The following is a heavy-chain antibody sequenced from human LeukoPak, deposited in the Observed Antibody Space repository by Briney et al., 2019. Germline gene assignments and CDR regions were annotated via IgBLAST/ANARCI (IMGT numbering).Heavy chain of an antibody. Sequence: ASVKVSCKASGGSFSSYAINWVRQAPGQGLEWMGGIIPIFGTANYAQKFQDRVTITAVESMSTVYMELSSLRSEDTAVYYCARGWLAETTVVTPYNYWGQGTLVTVSS. V-gene: IGHV1-69*13. CDR3: ARGWLAETTVVTPYNY. CDR1: GGSFSSYA. CDR2: IIPIFGTA. D-gene: IGHD4-23*01. J-gene: IGHJ4*02.